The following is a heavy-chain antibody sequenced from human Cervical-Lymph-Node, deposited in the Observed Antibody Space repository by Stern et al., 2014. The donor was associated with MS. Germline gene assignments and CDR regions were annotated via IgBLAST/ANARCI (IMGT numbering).Heavy chain of an antibody. CDR3: TRFLQSGWSDLFDS. J-gene: IGHJ5*01. D-gene: IGHD6-19*01. CDR1: GSTFSTSW. Sequence: EVQLVESGGGLVQPGGSQRHSCVASGSTFSTSWMSWVRQAPGKGLEWVANIKRDGSETYYLDSVKGRFTISRDNAKSSLYLEMNSLRAEDTAVYYCTRFLQSGWSDLFDSWGRGTLVTVSS. CDR2: IKRDGSET. V-gene: IGHV3-7*01.